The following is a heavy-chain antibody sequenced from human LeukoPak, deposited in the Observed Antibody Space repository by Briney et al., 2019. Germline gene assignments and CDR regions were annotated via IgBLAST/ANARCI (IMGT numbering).Heavy chain of an antibody. D-gene: IGHD3-22*01. V-gene: IGHV3-30*18. CDR1: GFTFSSYG. J-gene: IGHJ4*02. CDR3: AKDPTHYRVWDYYETIGLSY. Sequence: PGRSLRLSCAASGFTFSSYGMHWVRQAPGKGLEWVAVISFDASNKYYADSVKGRFTISRDNSKNTLNLQMNSLRAEDTAVYYCAKDPTHYRVWDYYETIGLSYWGQGTLVTVSS. CDR2: ISFDASNK.